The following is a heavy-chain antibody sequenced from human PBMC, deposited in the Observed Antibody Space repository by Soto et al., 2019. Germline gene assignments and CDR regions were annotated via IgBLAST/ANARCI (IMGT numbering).Heavy chain of an antibody. J-gene: IGHJ6*02. Sequence: SCAASGFTFSDYYMSWIRQAPGKGLEWFSYISSSGSTIYYADSVKGRFTISRDNAKNSLYLQMNSLRAEDTAVYYCARTIFGVAAAWYYYGMDVWGQGTTVTVSS. CDR2: ISSSGSTI. V-gene: IGHV3-11*01. CDR1: GFTFSDYY. CDR3: ARTIFGVAAAWYYYGMDV. D-gene: IGHD3-3*01.